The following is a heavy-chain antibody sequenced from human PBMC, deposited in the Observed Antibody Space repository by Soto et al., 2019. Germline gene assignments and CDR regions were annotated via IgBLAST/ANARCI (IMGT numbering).Heavy chain of an antibody. Sequence: QVQLVQSGAEVKKPGSSVKVSCKASGGIFRTYAISWLRQAPRQGLEWMGGIIPIFGTPNYAQRFQGRVTITADESTSTAYMELSRLTSEDTAVYYCARDRDDYGSGNYYNRIDFWGQGTLVTVSS. V-gene: IGHV1-69*01. CDR2: IIPIFGTP. CDR3: ARDRDDYGSGNYYNRIDF. J-gene: IGHJ4*02. D-gene: IGHD3-10*01. CDR1: GGIFRTYA.